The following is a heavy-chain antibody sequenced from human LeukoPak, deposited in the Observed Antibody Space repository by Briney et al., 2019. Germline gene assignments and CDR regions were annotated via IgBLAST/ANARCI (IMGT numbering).Heavy chain of an antibody. CDR3: ARFAEVYYYVDV. D-gene: IGHD2-21*01. J-gene: IGHJ6*03. CDR1: GFNPRKLN. V-gene: IGHV3-21*01. Sequence: GSLRPFCAGSGFNPRKLNFKWVPQASGKGLEGVASIRSYSSYIHYADSVKGRFTISRDDAKKSLYLQMNSLRAEDTAVYFCARFAEVYYYVDVWGTGTTVIVSS. CDR2: IRSYSSYI.